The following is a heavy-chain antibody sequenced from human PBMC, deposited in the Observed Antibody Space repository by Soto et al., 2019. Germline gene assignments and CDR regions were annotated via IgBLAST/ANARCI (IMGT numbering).Heavy chain of an antibody. Sequence: PGGSLRLSCVASGFTFSTYAMSWVRQAPGKGLEWVSALTPSGGETYYADSVKGRFTISRDNSMNALYLQMNSLRIEDTAVYYCAHPRGYGVFDAYDSWGQGTMVTVS. J-gene: IGHJ3*02. V-gene: IGHV3-23*01. D-gene: IGHD4-17*01. CDR3: AHPRGYGVFDAYDS. CDR1: GFTFSTYA. CDR2: LTPSGGET.